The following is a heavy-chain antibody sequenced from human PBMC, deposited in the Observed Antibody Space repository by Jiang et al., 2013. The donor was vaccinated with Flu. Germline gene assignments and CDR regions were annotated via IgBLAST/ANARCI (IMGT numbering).Heavy chain of an antibody. CDR1: GGSISSSSYY. CDR2: IYYSGST. Sequence: GSGLVKPSETLSLTCTVSGGSISSSSYYWGWIRQPPGKGLEWIGSIYYSGSTYYNPSLKSRVTISVDTSKNQFSLKLSSVTAADTAVYYCAGRRWLLHGDYFDYWGQGTLVTVSS. D-gene: IGHD5-24*01. V-gene: IGHV4-39*07. CDR3: AGRRWLLHGDYFDY. J-gene: IGHJ4*02.